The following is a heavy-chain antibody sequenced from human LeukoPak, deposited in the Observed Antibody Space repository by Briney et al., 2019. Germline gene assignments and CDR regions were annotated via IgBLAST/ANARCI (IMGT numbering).Heavy chain of an antibody. CDR2: IYYSGST. J-gene: IGHJ1*01. D-gene: IGHD3-16*02. V-gene: IGHV4-39*01. CDR3: ARHVPNFYDYVWGSYRPGGYFQH. Sequence: KASETLSLTCTVSGGSISSSSYYWGWIRQPPGKGLEWIGSIYYSGSTYYNPSPKSRVTISVDTSKNQFSLKLSSATAADTAVYYCARHVPNFYDYVWGSYRPGGYFQHWGQGTLVTVSS. CDR1: GGSISSSSYY.